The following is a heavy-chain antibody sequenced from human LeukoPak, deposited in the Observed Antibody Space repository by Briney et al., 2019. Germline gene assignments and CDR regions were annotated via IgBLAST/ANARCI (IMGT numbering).Heavy chain of an antibody. V-gene: IGHV3-7*05. D-gene: IGHD3-22*01. Sequence: QPGGSLRLSCAASGFTFSSYWMSWVRQAPGKGLEWVANIKQDGSEKYYVDSVKGRFTISRDNAKNSLYLQMNSLRAEDTAVYYCARVKGYYDSSGYYNPRYYYGMDVWGQGTTVTVSS. J-gene: IGHJ6*02. CDR3: ARVKGYYDSSGYYNPRYYYGMDV. CDR2: IKQDGSEK. CDR1: GFTFSSYW.